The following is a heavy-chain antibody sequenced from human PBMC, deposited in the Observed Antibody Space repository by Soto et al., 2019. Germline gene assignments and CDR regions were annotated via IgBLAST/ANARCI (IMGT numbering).Heavy chain of an antibody. D-gene: IGHD3-22*01. CDR2: ISGSGGST. CDR3: AKDDSSGYYDYVFDI. V-gene: IGHV3-23*01. Sequence: SQRLSCAAVELNIIDLAIRWIRQEQGKGLEWVSAISGSGGSTYYADSVKGRFTISRDNSKNTLYLQMNSLRAEDTAVYYCAKDDSSGYYDYVFDIWGQGTMVTVSS. J-gene: IGHJ3*02. CDR1: ELNIIDLA.